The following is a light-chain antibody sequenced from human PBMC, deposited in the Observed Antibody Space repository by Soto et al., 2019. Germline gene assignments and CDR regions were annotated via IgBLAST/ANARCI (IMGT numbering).Light chain of an antibody. CDR1: QSVSSN. Sequence: EIVMTQSPATLSVSPGERATLSCRASQSVSSNLALYQQKPGQAPRLLIYGASTRATGIPARFSGSGSGTEFTLTISSLQSEDFAVYYGQQYNNWPPWTFGQGTKVEIK. CDR3: QQYNNWPPWT. V-gene: IGKV3-15*01. CDR2: GAS. J-gene: IGKJ1*01.